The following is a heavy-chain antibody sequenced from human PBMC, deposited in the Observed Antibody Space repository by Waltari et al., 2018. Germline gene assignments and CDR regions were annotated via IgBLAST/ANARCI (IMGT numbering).Heavy chain of an antibody. CDR3: ARHGEQWLANWFDP. D-gene: IGHD6-19*01. J-gene: IGHJ5*02. CDR2: NNPNSGGT. CDR1: GYTFTGYY. V-gene: IGHV1-2*02. Sequence: QVQLVQSGAEVKKPGASVKVSCKASGYTFTGYYIHWVRQAPGQGLEWSGWNNPNSGGTNYAQKFQGRVTISVDTSKNQFSLKLSSVTAADTAVYYCARHGEQWLANWFDPWGQGTLVTVSS.